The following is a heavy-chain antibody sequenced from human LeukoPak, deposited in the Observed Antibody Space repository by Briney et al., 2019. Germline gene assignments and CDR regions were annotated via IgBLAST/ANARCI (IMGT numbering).Heavy chain of an antibody. CDR1: GFTFSSYE. J-gene: IGHJ4*02. Sequence: PGGSLRLSCAASGFTFSSYEINWVRQAPGKGLEWVSYISSSGSNIHNADSVKGRFTISRDNSKNTLYLQMNSLRAEDTAVYYCATSSGPIAAAGAFDYWGQGTLVTVSS. CDR2: ISSSGSNI. CDR3: ATSSGPIAAAGAFDY. D-gene: IGHD6-13*01. V-gene: IGHV3-48*03.